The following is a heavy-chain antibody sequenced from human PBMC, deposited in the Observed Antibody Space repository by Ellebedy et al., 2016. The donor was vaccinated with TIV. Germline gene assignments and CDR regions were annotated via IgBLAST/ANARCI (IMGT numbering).Heavy chain of an antibody. CDR3: AILGAGATGWYYFHY. Sequence: KVSCKASGYIYTNFWIGWVRQMPGKGLEWMGLIFPDDSDIRPSPSFQGQVTLSVDKSISTAYLHWNSLQASATAMYYCAILGAGATGWYYFHYWGQGTLVTVSS. CDR2: IFPDDSDI. D-gene: IGHD6-19*01. V-gene: IGHV5-51*01. CDR1: GYIYTNFW. J-gene: IGHJ4*02.